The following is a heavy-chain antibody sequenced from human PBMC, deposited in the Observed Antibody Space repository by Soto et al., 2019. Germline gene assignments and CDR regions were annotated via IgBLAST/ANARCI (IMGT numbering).Heavy chain of an antibody. CDR1: GYTFTSYG. Sequence: QVQLVQSGAEVKKPGASVKVSCKASGYTFTSYGISWVRQAPGQGLEWMGWISAYNGNTNYAQKLQGRVTMTTETSTSTAYMELRSMRSDDTAVYYCARLVPQYSSEYYYMDVWGKGTTVTVSS. CDR2: ISAYNGNT. D-gene: IGHD6-25*01. J-gene: IGHJ6*03. V-gene: IGHV1-18*01. CDR3: ARLVPQYSSEYYYMDV.